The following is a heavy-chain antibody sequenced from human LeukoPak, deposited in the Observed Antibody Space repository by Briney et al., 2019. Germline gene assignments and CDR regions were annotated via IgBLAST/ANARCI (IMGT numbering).Heavy chain of an antibody. CDR3: ASIYGSGSYYFDY. V-gene: IGHV3-7*05. CDR2: IKQDGSEK. Sequence: GGSLRLSCAASGFTFSNYWMIWVRQAPGKRLEWVGNIKQDGSEKRYADSVRGRFTISRDNAQTSLYLQMNSLRAEDTAVYYCASIYGSGSYYFDYWGQGTLVTVSS. J-gene: IGHJ4*02. D-gene: IGHD3-10*01. CDR1: GFTFSNYW.